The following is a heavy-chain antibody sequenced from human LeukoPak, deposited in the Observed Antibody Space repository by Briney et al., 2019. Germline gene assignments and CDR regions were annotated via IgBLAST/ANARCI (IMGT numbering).Heavy chain of an antibody. Sequence: SETLSLTCTVFGGSFSGYYWSWIRQPAGKGLEWIGRIYTSGSTNYNPSLKSRVTMSVDTSKNQFSLKLSSVTAADTAVYYCAREFEDIVAMGWFDPWGQGTLVTVSS. J-gene: IGHJ5*02. CDR3: AREFEDIVAMGWFDP. CDR2: IYTSGST. D-gene: IGHD5-12*01. CDR1: GGSFSGYY. V-gene: IGHV4-4*07.